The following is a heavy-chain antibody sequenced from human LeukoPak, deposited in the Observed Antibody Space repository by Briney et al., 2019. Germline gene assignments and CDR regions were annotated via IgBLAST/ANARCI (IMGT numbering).Heavy chain of an antibody. V-gene: IGHV3-7*01. J-gene: IGHJ4*02. CDR3: ARSGRRLLKSVDY. Sequence: PGGSLRLSCAASGFTLSSYWMSWVRQAPGKGLEWVANIKQDGSEKYYVDSVKGRFTISRDNAKNSLYLQMNSLRAEDTAVYYCARSGRRLLKSVDYWGQGTLVTVSS. CDR1: GFTLSSYW. D-gene: IGHD5-24*01. CDR2: IKQDGSEK.